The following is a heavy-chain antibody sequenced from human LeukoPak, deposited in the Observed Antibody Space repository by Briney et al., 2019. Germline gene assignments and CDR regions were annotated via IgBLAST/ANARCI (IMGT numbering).Heavy chain of an antibody. CDR2: INHSGYT. CDR1: GVSFNDYY. Sequence: SETLSLTCAVSGVSFNDYYWSWVRQTPGKGLEWIGEINHSGYTSDSPSLKSRVTLSIDTSRKQFSLNLRSVTVADSGIYYCTRMTTGHDYWGQGTLVTVSS. J-gene: IGHJ4*02. CDR3: TRMTTGHDY. D-gene: IGHD4-17*01. V-gene: IGHV4-34*01.